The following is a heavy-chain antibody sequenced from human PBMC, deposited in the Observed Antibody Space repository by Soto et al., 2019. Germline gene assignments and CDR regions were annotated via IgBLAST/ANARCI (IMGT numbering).Heavy chain of an antibody. D-gene: IGHD3-3*01. V-gene: IGHV4-59*01. Sequence: SETLSLTCTLSRGSLSSYYWSWLRQSPEKGLEWIGYMYYSGSTNYNPSLKRPVTISIDTSRDQFFPKLSSLTAADTAVYYCARGTFGVVKDWGQGTLVTVSS. CDR1: RGSLSSYY. J-gene: IGHJ4*02. CDR2: MYYSGST. CDR3: ARGTFGVVKD.